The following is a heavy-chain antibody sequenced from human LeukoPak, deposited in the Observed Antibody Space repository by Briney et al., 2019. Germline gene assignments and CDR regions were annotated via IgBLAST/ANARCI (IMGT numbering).Heavy chain of an antibody. J-gene: IGHJ6*03. V-gene: IGHV4-34*01. Sequence: SETLSLTCAVYGGSFSGYYWSWIRQPPGKGLEWIGEINHSGSTNYNPSLKSRVTISVDTSKNQFSLKLSSVTAADTAVYYCAREGIAAAAGIYYYYMDVWGKGTTVTVSS. CDR2: INHSGST. CDR1: GGSFSGYY. D-gene: IGHD6-13*01. CDR3: AREGIAAAAGIYYYYMDV.